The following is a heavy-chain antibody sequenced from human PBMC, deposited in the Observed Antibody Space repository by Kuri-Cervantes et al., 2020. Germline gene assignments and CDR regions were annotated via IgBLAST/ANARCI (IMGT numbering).Heavy chain of an antibody. J-gene: IGHJ3*02. CDR2: IRYDGSNK. V-gene: IGHV3-30*02. Sequence: GESLKISCAASGFTFSSYGMHWVRQAPGKGLEWVAFIRYDGSNKYYADSVKGRFTISRDNAKNSLYLQMNSLRAEDTAVYYCARGVYGGFDIWGQGTRVTVSS. D-gene: IGHD5/OR15-5a*01. CDR1: GFTFSSYG. CDR3: ARGVYGGFDI.